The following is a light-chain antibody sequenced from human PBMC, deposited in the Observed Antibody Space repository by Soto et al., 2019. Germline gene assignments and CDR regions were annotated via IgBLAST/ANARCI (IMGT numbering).Light chain of an antibody. Sequence: DMQVTQSPSTLSASVGDRVTITCRTSQSISVWLAWYQQKPGKAPRLLIKRASDLQSGVPTRFRGSGSGTEFTLTISSLQPDDLATYRCQRYNTFPVTFGQGTRVEIK. J-gene: IGKJ1*01. V-gene: IGKV1-5*03. CDR1: QSISVW. CDR2: RAS. CDR3: QRYNTFPVT.